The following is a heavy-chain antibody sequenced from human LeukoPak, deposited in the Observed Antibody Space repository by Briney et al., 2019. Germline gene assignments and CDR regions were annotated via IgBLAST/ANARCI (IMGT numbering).Heavy chain of an antibody. CDR3: ARCYGARGFLRFLEWPFDY. J-gene: IGHJ4*02. V-gene: IGHV3-7*01. CDR2: IKRDGSEK. CDR1: GFTFSSYW. D-gene: IGHD3-3*01. Sequence: GGSLRLSCAASGFTFSSYWMSWVRQAPGKGLEWVANIKRDGSEKYYVDSVKGRFTISRDSAKNSLYLQMNSLRAEDTAVYYCARCYGARGFLRFLEWPFDYWGQGTLVTVSS.